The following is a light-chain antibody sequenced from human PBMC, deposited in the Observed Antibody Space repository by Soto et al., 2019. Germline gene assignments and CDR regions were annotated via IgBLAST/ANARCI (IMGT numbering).Light chain of an antibody. CDR3: QQCGSSPPVT. J-gene: IGKJ4*01. CDR2: GAS. Sequence: IVLTQSPVTLSLSPGERATLSCRASQSVSSDYLAWYQQKPGQAPRLLIYGASSRATGIPDRFIGSASGTDFTLTISRLEPEDFAVYYCQQCGSSPPVTFGGGTKVDIK. CDR1: QSVSSDY. V-gene: IGKV3-20*01.